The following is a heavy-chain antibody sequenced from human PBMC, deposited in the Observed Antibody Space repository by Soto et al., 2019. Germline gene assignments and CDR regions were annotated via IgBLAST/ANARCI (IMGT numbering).Heavy chain of an antibody. Sequence: ASVKVSCKASGYTFTSYGISWVRQAPGQGLEWMGWISAYNGNTNYAQKLQGRVTMTTDTSTSTAYMELRSLRSDDTAVYYCARDYLLRFLEWSEKSYYYYMDVWGKGTTVTVSS. V-gene: IGHV1-18*01. CDR1: GYTFTSYG. CDR3: ARDYLLRFLEWSEKSYYYYMDV. J-gene: IGHJ6*03. CDR2: ISAYNGNT. D-gene: IGHD3-3*01.